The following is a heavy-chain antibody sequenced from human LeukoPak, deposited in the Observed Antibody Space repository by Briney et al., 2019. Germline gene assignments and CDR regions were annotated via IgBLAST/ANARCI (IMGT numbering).Heavy chain of an antibody. CDR1: GFTFSSYW. CDR3: ARDLNFGYYDSSGYYWPAPFDY. CDR2: INSDGSST. V-gene: IGHV3-74*01. Sequence: PGGSLRRSCAASGFTFSSYWMHWVRQASGKGLVWVSRINSDGSSTSYADSVKGRFTISRDNAKNTLYLQMNSLRAEDTAVYYCARDLNFGYYDSSGYYWPAPFDYWGQGTLVTVSS. J-gene: IGHJ4*02. D-gene: IGHD3-22*01.